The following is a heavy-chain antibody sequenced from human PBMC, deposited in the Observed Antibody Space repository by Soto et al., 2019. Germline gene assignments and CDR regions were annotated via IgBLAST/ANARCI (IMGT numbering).Heavy chain of an antibody. V-gene: IGHV4-39*01. CDR1: GGSISSGGYY. Sequence: SETLSLTCTVSGGSISSGGYYWSWIRQHPGKGLEWIGSIYYSGSTYYNPSLKSRVTISVDTSKNQFSLKLSSVTAADTAVYYCARTQRDTIFGVLYGALAIWGQGTMVTVSS. CDR2: IYYSGST. J-gene: IGHJ3*02. CDR3: ARTQRDTIFGVLYGALAI. D-gene: IGHD3-3*01.